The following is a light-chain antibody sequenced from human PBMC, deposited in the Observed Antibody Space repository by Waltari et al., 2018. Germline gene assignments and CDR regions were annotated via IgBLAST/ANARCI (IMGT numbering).Light chain of an antibody. CDR3: QHYGSSLWT. J-gene: IGKJ1*01. Sequence: EIVLTQSPATLSLSPGERATLSCRVSQSVGRNYLAWYQQKPGQAPRLFIYGASSRATGIPDRFSGSGSGTDFTLTISRLEPEDFAVYYCQHYGSSLWTFGQGTKVEIK. V-gene: IGKV3-20*01. CDR1: QSVGRNY. CDR2: GAS.